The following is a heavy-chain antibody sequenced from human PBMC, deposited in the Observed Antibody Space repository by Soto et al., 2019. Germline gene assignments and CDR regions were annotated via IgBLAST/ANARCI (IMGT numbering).Heavy chain of an antibody. J-gene: IGHJ4*02. CDR1: GFSLDTWGVG. CDR3: ERALGSWGAYYFDH. Sequence: QITLKESGPTLVRPTQTLTLTCTVSGFSLDTWGVGVGWIRQSPGKAPEWLALIYWDDDKRYSPSLKNRLTITKDTPKNQVVLTLTNRDPVDTVTYHWERALGSWGAYYFDHWGQGTLVTGSS. V-gene: IGHV2-5*02. D-gene: IGHD3-16*01. CDR2: IYWDDDK.